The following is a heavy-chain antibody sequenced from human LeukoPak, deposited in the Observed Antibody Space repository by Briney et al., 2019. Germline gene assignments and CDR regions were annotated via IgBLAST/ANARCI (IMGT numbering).Heavy chain of an antibody. J-gene: IGHJ3*02. D-gene: IGHD7-27*01. CDR3: ARAPGNDAFDI. CDR1: GGTFSSYA. V-gene: IGHV1-69*04. Sequence: SVKVSCKASGGTFSSYAISWVRQAPGQGLEWMGRIIPILGVANYAQKFQGRVSITADKSTGTAYMELSSLRSEDTAVYFCARAPGNDAFDIWGQGTMVTVSS. CDR2: IIPILGVA.